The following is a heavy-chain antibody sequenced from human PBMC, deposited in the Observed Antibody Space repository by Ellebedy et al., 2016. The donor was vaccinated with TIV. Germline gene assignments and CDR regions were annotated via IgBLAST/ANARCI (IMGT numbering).Heavy chain of an antibody. J-gene: IGHJ4*02. CDR3: AKGRSGTYIHHAFDY. V-gene: IGHV3-66*01. CDR1: GFTVSSNY. CDR2: IYSGGNT. Sequence: GESLKISCAASGFTVSSNYMSWVRQAPGKGLEWVSVIYSGGNTYYTDSVKGRFTISRDNSKNTLYLQMNSLRAEDTALYYCAKGRSGTYIHHAFDYWGQGTLVTVSS. D-gene: IGHD1-14*01.